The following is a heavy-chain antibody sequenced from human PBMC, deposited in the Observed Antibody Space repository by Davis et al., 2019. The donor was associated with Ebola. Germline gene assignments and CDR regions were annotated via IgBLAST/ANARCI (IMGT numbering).Heavy chain of an antibody. V-gene: IGHV4-34*01. CDR2: INHSGST. CDR3: ARGPRAYYYDSSGYYSAPGWFDP. D-gene: IGHD3-22*01. CDR1: GWSFSGYY. Sequence: SETLSLTCAAYGWSFSGYYWSWFRQPPGKGLEWIGEINHSGSTNYNPSLKSRVTISVDTSKNQFSLKLCSVTAADTAVYYCARGPRAYYYDSSGYYSAPGWFDPWGQGTLVTVSS. J-gene: IGHJ5*02.